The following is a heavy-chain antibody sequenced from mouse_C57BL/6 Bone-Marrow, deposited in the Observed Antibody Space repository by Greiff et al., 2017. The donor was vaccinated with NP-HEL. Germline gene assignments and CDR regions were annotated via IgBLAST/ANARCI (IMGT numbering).Heavy chain of an antibody. CDR1: GFTFTDYY. J-gene: IGHJ2*01. V-gene: IGHV7-3*01. Sequence: EVKLVESGGGLVQPGGSLSLSCAASGFTFTDYYMSWVRQPPGKALEWLGFIRNKANGYTTEYSASVKGRFTISRDNSQSILYLQMNALRAEDSATYYCARGGYYEEYFDYWGQGTTLTVSS. CDR2: IRNKANGYTT. D-gene: IGHD2-3*01. CDR3: ARGGYYEEYFDY.